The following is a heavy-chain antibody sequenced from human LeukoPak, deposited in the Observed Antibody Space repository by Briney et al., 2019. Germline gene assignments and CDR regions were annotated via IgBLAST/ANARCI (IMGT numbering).Heavy chain of an antibody. CDR3: ARDGGMGALDY. J-gene: IGHJ4*02. CDR1: GGSISSYY. Sequence: PSETLSLTCTVSGGSISSYYWSWIRQPPGKGLEWIGYIYYSGSTNYNPSLKSRVTISVDTSKNQFSLKQSSVTAADTAVYYCARDGGMGALDYWGQGTLVTVSS. CDR2: IYYSGST. D-gene: IGHD1-26*01. V-gene: IGHV4-59*01.